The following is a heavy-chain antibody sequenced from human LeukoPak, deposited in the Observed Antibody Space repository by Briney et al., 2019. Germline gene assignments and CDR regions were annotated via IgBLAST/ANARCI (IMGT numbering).Heavy chain of an antibody. D-gene: IGHD3-10*01. V-gene: IGHV3-23*01. J-gene: IGHJ4*02. Sequence: PGGSLRLSCAASGFTFSSYAMSWVRQAPGKGLEWVSAISGSASSTYYADSVKGRFTISRDNSKNTLYLQMNSLRAEDTAVYYCAKESSCYGSGSYYKAFDYWGQGTLVTVSS. CDR1: GFTFSSYA. CDR2: ISGSASST. CDR3: AKESSCYGSGSYYKAFDY.